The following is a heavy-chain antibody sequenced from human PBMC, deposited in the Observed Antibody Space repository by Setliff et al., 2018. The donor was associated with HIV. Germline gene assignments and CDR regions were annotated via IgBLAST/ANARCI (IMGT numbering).Heavy chain of an antibody. V-gene: IGHV3-7*03. J-gene: IGHJ4*02. CDR2: IKQDGSEK. CDR1: GLTFSSYW. CDR3: ATDCAVVGGTGSLDS. Sequence: QTGGSLRLSCAASGLTFSSYWMSWVRQAPGKGLEWMANIKQDGSEKNYMDSVKGRFTISRDHAKNSLYLQMNSLRVEDTAVYYCATDCAVVGGTGSLDSWGQGTLVTVSS. D-gene: IGHD1-26*01.